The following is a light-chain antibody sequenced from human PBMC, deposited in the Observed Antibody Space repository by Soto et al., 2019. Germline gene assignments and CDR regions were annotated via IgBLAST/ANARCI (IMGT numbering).Light chain of an antibody. Sequence: QTVVTQEPSFSVSPGGTVTLTCGLSSGSVSTRNYPSWYQQIPGQALRTLIYNTNTRTSGVPDRFSGSILGNKAALTITGAQAEDGSDYYCVLYVGSGSHWVFGGGTKLTVL. CDR3: VLYVGSGSHWV. CDR1: SGSVSTRNY. J-gene: IGLJ3*02. V-gene: IGLV8-61*01. CDR2: NTN.